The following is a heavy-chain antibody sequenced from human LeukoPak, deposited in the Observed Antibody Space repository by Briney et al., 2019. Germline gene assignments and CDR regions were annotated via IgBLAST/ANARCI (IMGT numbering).Heavy chain of an antibody. V-gene: IGHV4-34*01. CDR3: TRSGLTGMRKYPRADYYYYGMDV. CDR2: INHSGST. D-gene: IGHD1-14*01. Sequence: SETLSLTCAVYGGSFSGYYWGWIRQPPGKGLEWIGEINHSGSTNYNPSLKSRVTISVDTSKNQFSLKLTSVTAADTAVYYCTRSGLTGMRKYPRADYYYYGMDVWGQGTAVTVSS. J-gene: IGHJ6*02. CDR1: GGSFSGYY.